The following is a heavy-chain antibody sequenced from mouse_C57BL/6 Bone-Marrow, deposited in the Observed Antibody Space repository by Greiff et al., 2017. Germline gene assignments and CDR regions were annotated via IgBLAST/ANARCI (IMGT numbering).Heavy chain of an antibody. V-gene: IGHV1-76*01. D-gene: IGHD2-2*01. CDR1: GYTFTDYY. Sequence: QVQLQQSGAELVRPGASVKLSCKASGYTFTDYYINWVKQRPGQGLEWIARIYPGSGNTYYNEKFKGKATLTVEKSSSTAYMQLSSLTSEDSAVYFCARTTMVTTHYFDYWGQGTTLTVSS. J-gene: IGHJ2*01. CDR2: IYPGSGNT. CDR3: ARTTMVTTHYFDY.